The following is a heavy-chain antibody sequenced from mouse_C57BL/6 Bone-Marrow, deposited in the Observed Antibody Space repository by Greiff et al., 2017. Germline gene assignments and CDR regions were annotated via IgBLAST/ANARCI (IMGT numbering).Heavy chain of an antibody. CDR2: ISSGSSTI. CDR1: AFTFSDSG. J-gene: IGHJ4*01. CDR3: ARDSNYTATDY. Sequence: EVMLEESGGCLLQPGGSLKLSCAASAFTFSDSGMHWVRQAPEKGLEWVAYISSGSSTIYYADTVKGRFTISRDNAKNTLFLQMTSLRSEDTAMYYCARDSNYTATDYWGLGTSVTVST. V-gene: IGHV5-17*01.